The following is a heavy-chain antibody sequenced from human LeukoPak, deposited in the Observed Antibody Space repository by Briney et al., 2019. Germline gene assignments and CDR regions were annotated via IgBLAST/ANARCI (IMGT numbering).Heavy chain of an antibody. J-gene: IGHJ4*02. CDR1: GGSISSYY. Sequence: KPSETLSLTCTVSGGSISSYYWSWIRQPPGKGLEWIGYIYYSGSTNYNPSLKSRVTISVDTSKNQFSLKLSSVTAADTAVYYCARQDYDSSGYYADYWGQGTLVTVSS. D-gene: IGHD3-22*01. CDR3: ARQDYDSSGYYADY. V-gene: IGHV4-59*08. CDR2: IYYSGST.